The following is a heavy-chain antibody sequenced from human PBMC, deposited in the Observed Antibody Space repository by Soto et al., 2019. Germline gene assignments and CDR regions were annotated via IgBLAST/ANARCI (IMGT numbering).Heavy chain of an antibody. J-gene: IGHJ6*02. CDR1: GGTFSSYA. V-gene: IGHV1-69*01. Sequence: QVQLVQSGAEVKKPGSSVKVSCKASGGTFSSYAFSWVRQAPGQGLEWMGGIIPIFGTANYAQKFQGRVTITADESTSTAYMELSSLRSEDTAVYYCARGQYQLLTGDYYYYGMDVWGQGTTVTVSS. CDR2: IIPIFGTA. D-gene: IGHD2-2*01. CDR3: ARGQYQLLTGDYYYYGMDV.